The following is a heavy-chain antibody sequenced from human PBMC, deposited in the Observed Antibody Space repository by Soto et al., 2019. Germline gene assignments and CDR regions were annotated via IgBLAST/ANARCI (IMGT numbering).Heavy chain of an antibody. J-gene: IGHJ4*02. V-gene: IGHV1-58*01. D-gene: IGHD3-22*01. CDR3: AAGDSSGYYGG. CDR1: GFIFTSSS. CDR2: ITVGTGNT. Sequence: EASVKVSCKASGFIFTSSSVQWVRQARGQRLEWIGWITVGTGNTNYAQKFQERVTITRDMSTSTAYMELSNLRSEGTAVYYCAAGDSSGYYGGWGQGTQVTVSS.